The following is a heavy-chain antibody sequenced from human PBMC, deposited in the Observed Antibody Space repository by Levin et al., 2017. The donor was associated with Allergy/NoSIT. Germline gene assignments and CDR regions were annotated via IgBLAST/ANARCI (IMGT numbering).Heavy chain of an antibody. V-gene: IGHV4-39*01. Sequence: PSQTLSLTCTVSGGSISSSSYCWGWIRQSPGIRQSPGKGLEWIGSIYSSGRTYYNPSLKSRVTISVDTSKNQFSLKLTSVTAADTAVYYCARRTYYETSGRFDPWGQGTLVTVSS. CDR3: ARRTYYETSGRFDP. CDR2: IYSSGRT. J-gene: IGHJ5*02. CDR1: GGSISSSSYC. D-gene: IGHD3-22*01.